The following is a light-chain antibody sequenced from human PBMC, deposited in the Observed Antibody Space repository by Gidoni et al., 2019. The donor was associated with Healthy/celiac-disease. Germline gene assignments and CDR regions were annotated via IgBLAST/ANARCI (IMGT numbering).Light chain of an antibody. CDR1: QSVSSN. V-gene: IGKV3-15*01. CDR3: QQYNNWPV. J-gene: IGKJ5*01. CDR2: GAS. Sequence: MTQSPATLSVSPGERATLSCRASQSVSSNLAWYQQKPGQAPRLLIYGASTRATGIPARFSGSGSGTEFTLTISSLQSEDFAVYYCQQYNNWPVFGQGTRLEIK.